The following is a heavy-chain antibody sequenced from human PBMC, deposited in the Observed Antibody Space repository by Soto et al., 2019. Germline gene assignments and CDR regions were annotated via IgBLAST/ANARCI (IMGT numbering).Heavy chain of an antibody. CDR1: GFTFSSYG. CDR2: ISYDGSNK. Sequence: QVQLVESGGGVVQPGRSLRLSCAASGFTFSSYGMHWVRQAPGKGLEWVAVISYDGSNKYYADSVKGRFTISRDNSKNTLYLQMNSLRAEDTAVYYCAKDLSCWNYADAFDIWGQGTMVTVSS. CDR3: AKDLSCWNYADAFDI. D-gene: IGHD1-7*01. V-gene: IGHV3-30*18. J-gene: IGHJ3*02.